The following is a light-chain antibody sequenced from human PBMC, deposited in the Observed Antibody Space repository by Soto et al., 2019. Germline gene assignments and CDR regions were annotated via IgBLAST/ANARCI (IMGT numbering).Light chain of an antibody. Sequence: DIQMTQFPSSLSASVGDRVTITCRASQSVSTYLNWYQHKPGKAPKVLIYAASSLQSGVPSRFSGSGSGTEFTLTISSLQPDDFATYYCQQYNSYSRTFGQGTKVDIK. CDR2: AAS. CDR3: QQYNSYSRT. CDR1: QSVSTY. J-gene: IGKJ1*01. V-gene: IGKV1-16*01.